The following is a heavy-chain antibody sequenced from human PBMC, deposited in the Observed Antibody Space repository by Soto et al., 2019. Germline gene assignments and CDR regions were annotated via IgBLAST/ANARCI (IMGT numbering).Heavy chain of an antibody. CDR2: ISSSGTTE. CDR1: GFTFSGYY. D-gene: IGHD3-22*01. Sequence: QVQLVESGGGLVKPGGSLRLSCAASGFTFSGYYMSWLRQAPGKGLEWISYISSSGTTENYADSVKGRFTGSRDNAKNSLYLQVNSLRAEDTAVYYCARDRGVVVGQYFDYWGQGTLVTVPS. V-gene: IGHV3-11*01. J-gene: IGHJ4*02. CDR3: ARDRGVVVGQYFDY.